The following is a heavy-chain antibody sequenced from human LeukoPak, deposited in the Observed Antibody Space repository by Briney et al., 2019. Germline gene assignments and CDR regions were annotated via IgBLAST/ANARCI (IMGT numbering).Heavy chain of an antibody. CDR3: ARAWVLRYFDWPPGAFDI. CDR1: GGSISSYY. V-gene: IGHV4-59*01. J-gene: IGHJ3*02. CDR2: IYYSGST. D-gene: IGHD3-9*01. Sequence: ETLPLTCTVSGGSISSYYWSWIRQPPGKGLEWIGYIYYSGSTNYNPSLKSRVTISVDTSKNQFSLKLSSVTAADTAVYYCARAWVLRYFDWPPGAFDIWGQGTMVTVSS.